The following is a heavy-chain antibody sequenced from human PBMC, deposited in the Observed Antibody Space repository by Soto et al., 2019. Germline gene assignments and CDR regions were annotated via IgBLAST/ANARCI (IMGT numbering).Heavy chain of an antibody. CDR3: ARQGVRVAATPFGY. J-gene: IGHJ4*02. CDR2: IYPGDSDT. D-gene: IGHD2-15*01. V-gene: IGHV5-51*01. Sequence: SRGAWYRCTNYWSGRVRQKNGKGLEWMGIIYPGDSDTRYSPSFQGQVTISADKSISTAYLQWSSLKASDTAMYYCARQGVRVAATPFGYWGQGTLVTVSS. CDR1: WYRCTNYW.